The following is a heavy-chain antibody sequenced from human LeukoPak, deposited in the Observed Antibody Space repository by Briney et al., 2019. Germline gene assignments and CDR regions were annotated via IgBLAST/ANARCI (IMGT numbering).Heavy chain of an antibody. J-gene: IGHJ6*02. D-gene: IGHD2-2*01. CDR2: ISYDGSNK. CDR3: ARDAPCYSTSCYGQPGSRYYYYGMDV. V-gene: IGHV3-30-3*01. CDR1: GFTFSSYA. Sequence: GGSLRLSCAASGFTFSSYAMHWVRQAPGKGLEWVAVISYDGSNKYYADSVKGRFTISRDNSKNTLYLQMNSLRAEDTAVYYCARDAPCYSTSCYGQPGSRYYYYGMDVWGQGTTVTVSS.